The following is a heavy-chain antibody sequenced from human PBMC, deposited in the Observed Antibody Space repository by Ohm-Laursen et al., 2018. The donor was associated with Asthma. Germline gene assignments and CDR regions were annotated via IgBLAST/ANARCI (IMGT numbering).Heavy chain of an antibody. D-gene: IGHD3-22*01. V-gene: IGHV1-69*13. Sequence: SVKVSCKASGGTFSSYAISWVRQAPGQGLEWMGGIIPILHTANYAQNFRGRVTITADESTSTAYMDLSSLRSEDTAVYYCARGRYDSSDYDLYGLDVWGQGTTVTVSS. CDR3: ARGRYDSSDYDLYGLDV. CDR2: IIPILHTA. CDR1: GGTFSSYA. J-gene: IGHJ6*02.